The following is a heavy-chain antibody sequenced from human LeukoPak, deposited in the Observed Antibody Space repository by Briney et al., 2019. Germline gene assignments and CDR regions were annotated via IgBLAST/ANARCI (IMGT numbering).Heavy chain of an antibody. CDR1: GYTFTSYY. J-gene: IGHJ4*02. D-gene: IGHD2-2*01. CDR2: INPSGGST. Sequence: ASVKVSCKASGYTFTSYYMHWVRQAPGQGLEWMGIINPSGGSTSYAQKFQGRVTMTRDTSTSTAYMELRSLRSDDTAIYYCARDPVEYCSSTSCYLGGVYWGQGTLVTVSS. V-gene: IGHV1-46*01. CDR3: ARDPVEYCSSTSCYLGGVY.